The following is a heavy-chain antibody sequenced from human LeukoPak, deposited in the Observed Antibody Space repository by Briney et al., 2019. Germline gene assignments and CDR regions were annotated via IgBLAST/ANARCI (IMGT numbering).Heavy chain of an antibody. CDR3: GRDLGWNQVDY. CDR2: ISDSGDNT. J-gene: IGHJ4*02. D-gene: IGHD1-1*01. V-gene: IGHV3-23*01. Sequence: GGSLRLSCAASGFTFSSYIMSWVRQAPGRELEWVSTISDSGDNTYYADSVEGRFTISRDNSKNTLFLQMNSLRAEDTAVYYCGRDLGWNQVDYWGQGTLVTVSS. CDR1: GFTFSSYI.